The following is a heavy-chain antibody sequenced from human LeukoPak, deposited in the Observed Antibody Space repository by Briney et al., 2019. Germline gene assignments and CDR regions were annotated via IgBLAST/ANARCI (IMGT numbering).Heavy chain of an antibody. CDR3: ATKTSGSYGYFDY. CDR1: GFAFSSYT. CDR2: ISGSGGNT. V-gene: IGHV3-23*01. J-gene: IGHJ4*02. Sequence: GGSLRLSCAASGFAFSSYTMTWVRQAPGKGLEWVSGISGSGGNTYHADSVKGRFTISRDNSKNTLFLQMNSLRAEDTAVYYCATKTSGSYGYFDYWGQGTLVTVSS. D-gene: IGHD1-26*01.